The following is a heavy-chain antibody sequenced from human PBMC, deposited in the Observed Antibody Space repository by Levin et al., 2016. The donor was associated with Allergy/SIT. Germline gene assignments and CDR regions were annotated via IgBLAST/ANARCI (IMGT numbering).Heavy chain of an antibody. V-gene: IGHV4-59*13. CDR1: GDSIRSSF. D-gene: IGHD4-17*01. CDR3: ARVNRYGSRHADI. CDR2: IYNSGDT. Sequence: SETLSLTCTVSGDSIRSSFWAWIRQPPGKGLEWIGLIYNSGDTNNSPSLKSRLTISLDTSKNQISLKLTSVTAADTAVYYCARVNRYGSRHADIWGQEPWSPSPQ. J-gene: IGHJ4*01.